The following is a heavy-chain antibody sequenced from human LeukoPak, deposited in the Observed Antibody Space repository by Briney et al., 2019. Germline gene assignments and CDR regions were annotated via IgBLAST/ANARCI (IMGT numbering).Heavy chain of an antibody. D-gene: IGHD3-10*01. CDR2: INPNSGGT. Sequence: ASVKVSCKASGYTFTGYYMHWVRQAPGQGLEWMGWINPNSGGTNYAQKVQGRVTMTRDTSISTAYMELSRLRSDDPAVYYCARGGSGSYYPFAYWGQGTLVTVSS. CDR3: ARGGSGSYYPFAY. V-gene: IGHV1-2*02. J-gene: IGHJ4*02. CDR1: GYTFTGYY.